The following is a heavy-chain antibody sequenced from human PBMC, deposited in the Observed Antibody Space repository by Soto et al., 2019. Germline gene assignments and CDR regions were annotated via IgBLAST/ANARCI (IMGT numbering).Heavy chain of an antibody. CDR2: ISSSSSYI. J-gene: IGHJ6*03. CDR1: GFTFSSYS. V-gene: IGHV3-21*01. CDR3: ARDAIEAFYSNYDAYYYYMDV. D-gene: IGHD4-4*01. Sequence: GGSLRLSCAASGFTFSSYSMNWVRQAPGKGLEWVSSISSSSSYIYYADSVKGRFTISRDNAKNSLYLQMNSLRAEDTAVYYCARDAIEAFYSNYDAYYYYMDVWGKGTTVTVSS.